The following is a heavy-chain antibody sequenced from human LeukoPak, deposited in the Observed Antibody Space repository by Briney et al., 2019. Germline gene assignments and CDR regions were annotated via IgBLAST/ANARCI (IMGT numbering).Heavy chain of an antibody. J-gene: IGHJ4*02. Sequence: GGSLRLSCAASGFTFSSYWMSWVRQVPGKGLEWVANIKQDGSEKYYVDSVKGRFTISRDSAKNSLYLQMNSLRAEDTALYYCVKGAGGYSYPFDYWGQGTLVTVSS. CDR1: GFTFSSYW. V-gene: IGHV3-7*03. CDR3: VKGAGGYSYPFDY. D-gene: IGHD5-18*01. CDR2: IKQDGSEK.